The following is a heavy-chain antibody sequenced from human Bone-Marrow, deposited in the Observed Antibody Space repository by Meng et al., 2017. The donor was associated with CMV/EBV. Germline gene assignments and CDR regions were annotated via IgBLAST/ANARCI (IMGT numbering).Heavy chain of an antibody. CDR2: IYYSGST. Sequence: LRLSCTVSGGSISSGDYYWSWIRQPPGKGLEWIGYIYYSGSTYYNPSLKSRVTISVDTSKNQFSLKLSSVTAADTAVYYCARHPLGSTSSHFDYWGQGTLVTVSS. J-gene: IGHJ4*02. CDR3: ARHPLGSTSSHFDY. V-gene: IGHV4-30-4*08. D-gene: IGHD2/OR15-2a*01. CDR1: GGSISSGDYY.